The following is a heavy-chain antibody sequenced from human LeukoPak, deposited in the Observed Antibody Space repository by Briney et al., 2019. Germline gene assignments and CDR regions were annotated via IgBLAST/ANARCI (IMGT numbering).Heavy chain of an antibody. J-gene: IGHJ5*02. CDR3: ARDDEEFGELRWFDP. V-gene: IGHV4-39*07. CDR1: GGSIGRSSYY. Sequence: PSETLSLTCTVSGGSIGRSSYYWGWIRQPPGKGLEWIGNIYHSGKTDYNPSLKSRVTISVDTSKNQFSLKLSSVTAADTAVYYCARDDEEFGELRWFDPWGQGTLVTVSS. D-gene: IGHD3-10*01. CDR2: IYHSGKT.